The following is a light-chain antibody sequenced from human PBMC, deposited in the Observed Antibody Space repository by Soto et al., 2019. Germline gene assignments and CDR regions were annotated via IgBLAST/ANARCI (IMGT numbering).Light chain of an antibody. V-gene: IGLV1-51*01. Sequence: QSVLTQPPSVSAAPGQKVTISCSGSSSNIANNYVSWYQQLPGTAPKLLIYDNNKRPSGIPDRFSASKSGTSATLGITGLQSGDEADYYCGTWDSSLSAGVFGGGTKLTVL. CDR1: SSNIANNY. CDR2: DNN. J-gene: IGLJ3*02. CDR3: GTWDSSLSAGV.